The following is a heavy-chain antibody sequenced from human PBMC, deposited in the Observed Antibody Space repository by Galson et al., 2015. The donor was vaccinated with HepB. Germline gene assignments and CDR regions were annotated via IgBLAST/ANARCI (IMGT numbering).Heavy chain of an antibody. CDR3: AKGYSSSWTRLGY. Sequence: SLRLSCAASGFTFSSYGMHWVRQAPGKGLEWVAFIRYDGSNKYYADSVKGRFTISRDNSKNTLYLQMNSLRAEDTAVYYCAKGYSSSWTRLGYWGQGTLVTVSS. CDR2: IRYDGSNK. V-gene: IGHV3-30*02. J-gene: IGHJ4*02. CDR1: GFTFSSYG. D-gene: IGHD6-13*01.